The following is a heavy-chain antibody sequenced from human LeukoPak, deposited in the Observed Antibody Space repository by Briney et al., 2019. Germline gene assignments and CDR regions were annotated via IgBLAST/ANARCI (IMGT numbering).Heavy chain of an antibody. CDR2: INPSGGST. Sequence: ASVKVSCKASGYTFTGYYMHWVRQAPGQGLEWMGLINPSGGSTSYAQKFQGRVTMTRDTSTSTVYMELSSLRSEDTAVYYCARDLVVVVPAAIDYYGMDVWGQGTTVTVSS. CDR1: GYTFTGYY. CDR3: ARDLVVVVPAAIDYYGMDV. D-gene: IGHD2-2*02. V-gene: IGHV1-46*01. J-gene: IGHJ6*02.